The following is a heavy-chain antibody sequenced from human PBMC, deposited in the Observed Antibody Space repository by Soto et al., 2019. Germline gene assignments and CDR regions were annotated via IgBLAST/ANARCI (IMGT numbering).Heavy chain of an antibody. Sequence: GASVKVSCKASGFTFTSSPVQWVRQARGQGLEWMGWISAYNGNTNYAQNLQGRVTMTTDTSTSTAYMDLRSLRSDDTAVYYCARDLGKQRVDDWGQGTLVTVSS. D-gene: IGHD6-13*01. V-gene: IGHV1-18*01. CDR1: GFTFTSSP. CDR3: ARDLGKQRVDD. CDR2: ISAYNGNT. J-gene: IGHJ4*02.